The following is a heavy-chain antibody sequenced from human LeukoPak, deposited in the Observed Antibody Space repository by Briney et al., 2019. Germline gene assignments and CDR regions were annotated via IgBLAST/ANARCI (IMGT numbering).Heavy chain of an antibody. J-gene: IGHJ4*02. V-gene: IGHV3-66*01. D-gene: IGHD5-24*01. CDR2: IYINAGTT. CDR1: GYIVSINH. CDR3: ARDGSNFYFDY. Sequence: QPGGSLRLYGEASGYIVSINHMNWVRQTPGKGLEWVSIIYINAGTTHYADSVKGRFTISRDNSQNTVYLQMNSLRAEDTAVYYCARDGSNFYFDYWGQGTLVTVSS.